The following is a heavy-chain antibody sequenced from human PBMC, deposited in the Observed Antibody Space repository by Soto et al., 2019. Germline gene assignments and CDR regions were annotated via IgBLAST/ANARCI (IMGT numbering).Heavy chain of an antibody. D-gene: IGHD5-18*01. V-gene: IGHV1-69*13. CDR1: GGTFNNYA. J-gene: IGHJ6*02. CDR3: ARDVDTGGMDV. CDR2: IIPIFGTT. Sequence: SVKVSCKASGGTFNNYAISWLRQAPGQGLECMGGIIPIFGTTNYAQKFQGRVTITADEATSTAYMELSSLRYEDTAVYYCARDVDTGGMDVWGQGTTVTVSS.